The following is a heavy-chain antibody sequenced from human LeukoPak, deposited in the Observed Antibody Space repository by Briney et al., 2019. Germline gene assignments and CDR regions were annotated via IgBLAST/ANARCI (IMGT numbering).Heavy chain of an antibody. CDR1: GGSINTDNW. V-gene: IGHV4-4*02. CDR2: IYHSGRT. CDR3: ARAGGYSYGLLVY. Sequence: SETLSLTCAVSGGSINTDNWWSWVRRPPGKGLEWIGEIYHSGRTNYNPSLKSRVTISVDKSKNQLSLNLSSVTAADTAVYYCARAGGYSYGLLVYWGQGTLVTVSS. J-gene: IGHJ4*02. D-gene: IGHD5-18*01.